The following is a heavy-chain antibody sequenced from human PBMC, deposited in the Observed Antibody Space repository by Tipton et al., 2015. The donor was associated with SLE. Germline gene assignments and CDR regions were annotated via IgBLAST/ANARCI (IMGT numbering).Heavy chain of an antibody. CDR2: INSDGSST. J-gene: IGHJ5*02. V-gene: IGHV3-74*01. CDR3: ARDMEYYGSGTWFDP. CDR1: GFTFSSYW. Sequence: GSLRLSCAASGFTFSSYWMHWVRQAPGKGLVWVSRINSDGSSTSYADSVKGRFTISRDNAKNTLYLQMNSLRAEDTAVYYCARDMEYYGSGTWFDPWGQGTLVTVSS. D-gene: IGHD3-10*01.